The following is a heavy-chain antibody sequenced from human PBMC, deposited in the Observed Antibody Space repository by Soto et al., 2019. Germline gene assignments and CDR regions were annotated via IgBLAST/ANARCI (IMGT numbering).Heavy chain of an antibody. Sequence: QVQLVESGGGVVQPGRSLRLSCAASGFTFSSYAMHWVRQAPGKGLEWVAVISYDGSNKYYADSVKGRFTISRDNSKNTLYLQMNSLRAEDTAVYYCARDFSAYSSSWYGYGMDVWGQGTTVTVSS. CDR3: ARDFSAYSSSWYGYGMDV. V-gene: IGHV3-30-3*01. J-gene: IGHJ6*02. CDR1: GFTFSSYA. CDR2: ISYDGSNK. D-gene: IGHD6-13*01.